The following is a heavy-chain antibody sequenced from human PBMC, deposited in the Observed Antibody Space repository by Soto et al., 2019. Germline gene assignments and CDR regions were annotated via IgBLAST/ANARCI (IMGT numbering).Heavy chain of an antibody. V-gene: IGHV4-59*01. J-gene: IGHJ4*02. CDR2: IYYGVTT. CDR3: ARAVNDFWSGFSYYFDY. D-gene: IGHD3-3*01. Sequence: SETLSLTCTVAGAPISSNYWTWIRQPPGKGLEWIGYIYYGVTTKYNPSLESRLTISVDTSKNQFSLKLSSVTAADTAVYYCARAVNDFWSGFSYYFDYWGQGALVTVSS. CDR1: GAPISSNY.